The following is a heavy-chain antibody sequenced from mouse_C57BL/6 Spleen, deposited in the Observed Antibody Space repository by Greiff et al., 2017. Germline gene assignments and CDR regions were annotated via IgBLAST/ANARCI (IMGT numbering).Heavy chain of an antibody. CDR1: GYTFTSYW. D-gene: IGHD1-1*01. CDR2: IDPSDSET. Sequence: QVQLQQPGAELVRPGSSVKLSCKASGYTFTSYWMHWVKQRPIQGLEWIGNIDPSDSETHYNQKFKDKATLTLDKSSSTAYMQLSSLTSEDSAVYYCARAYDTTVVNWYFDVWGTGTTVTVSS. V-gene: IGHV1-52*01. CDR3: ARAYDTTVVNWYFDV. J-gene: IGHJ1*03.